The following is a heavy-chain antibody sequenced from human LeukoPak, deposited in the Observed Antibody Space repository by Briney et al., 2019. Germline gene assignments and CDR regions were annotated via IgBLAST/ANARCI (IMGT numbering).Heavy chain of an antibody. J-gene: IGHJ4*02. V-gene: IGHV4-34*01. CDR1: GGSFSGYY. Sequence: SETLSLTCAVYGGSFSGYYWSWIRQPPGKGLEWIGEINHSGSTNYNPSLKSRVTISVDTSKNQFSLKLSSVTAPDTAMYYCATVLGELSTYFDYWGQGTLVTVSS. D-gene: IGHD3-16*02. CDR3: ATVLGELSTYFDY. CDR2: INHSGST.